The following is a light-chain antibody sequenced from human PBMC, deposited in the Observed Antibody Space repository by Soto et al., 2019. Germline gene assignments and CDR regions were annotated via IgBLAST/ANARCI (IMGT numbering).Light chain of an antibody. Sequence: AIQMTQSPSSLSASVGDRVTISCRASQGIRNDLGWYQQKPGKAPKLLIYSKSSLQSGVPSRFSGSGSGTDFTLTISSLQPKDFATYYCLQDYNYPLTFGGGTTVEIK. CDR1: QGIRND. CDR2: SKS. V-gene: IGKV1-6*01. J-gene: IGKJ4*01. CDR3: LQDYNYPLT.